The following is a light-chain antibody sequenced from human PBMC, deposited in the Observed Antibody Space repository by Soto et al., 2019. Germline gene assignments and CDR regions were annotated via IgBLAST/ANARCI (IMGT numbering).Light chain of an antibody. CDR1: QSVSTS. J-gene: IGKJ1*01. Sequence: IVLTQSPVPLPLSPGERAVHSCRPTQSVSTSLAWQQHKPGQARRLFIYDASKRAPGIPARFTGSGSGTDFTLTISSLEPEDIAVYYCQVRDVWPSFGQGTKVDIK. CDR2: DAS. CDR3: QVRDVWPS. V-gene: IGKV3-11*01.